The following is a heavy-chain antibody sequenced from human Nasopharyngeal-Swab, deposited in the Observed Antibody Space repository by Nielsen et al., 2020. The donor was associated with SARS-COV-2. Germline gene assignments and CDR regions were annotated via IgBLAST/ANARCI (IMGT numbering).Heavy chain of an antibody. Sequence: GGSLRLSCAASGFTFSSYNMNWVRQAPGKGLEWVANIKQDGSEKDYVDSVKGRFIISRDNAKNSLFLQMNSLRAEDTAVYYCARGKREDGGWFPYNSYFYYYGMDVWGQGTTVTVSS. V-gene: IGHV3-7*01. CDR3: ARGKREDGGWFPYNSYFYYYGMDV. D-gene: IGHD6-19*01. CDR2: IKQDGSEK. CDR1: GFTFSSYN. J-gene: IGHJ6*02.